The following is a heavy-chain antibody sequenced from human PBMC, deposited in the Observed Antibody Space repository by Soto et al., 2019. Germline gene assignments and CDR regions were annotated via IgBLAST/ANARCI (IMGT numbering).Heavy chain of an antibody. J-gene: IGHJ4*02. V-gene: IGHV3-23*01. CDR1: GFIFSNYA. CDR2: ISGSGGST. D-gene: IGHD2-2*01. CDR3: AKAVSTSSVPAAY. Sequence: GGSLRLSCTASGFIFSNYAMSWVRQAPGKGLEWVSSISGSGGSTYYADSVKGRFTISRDSSKNTLYLQMNSLRAEDTAVYYCAKAVSTSSVPAAYWGQGTLVTVSS.